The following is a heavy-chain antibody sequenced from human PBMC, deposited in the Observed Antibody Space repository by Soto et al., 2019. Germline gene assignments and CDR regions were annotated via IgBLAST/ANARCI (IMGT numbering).Heavy chain of an antibody. D-gene: IGHD6-25*01. J-gene: IGHJ4*02. CDR3: EKGSASGAPYYFDN. CDR1: GFTFSSYA. CDR2: ISGSGGST. V-gene: IGHV3-23*01. Sequence: GGSLRLSCAASGFTFSSYAMSWVRQAPGKGLEWISAISGSGGSTYHADSVKGRFTISRDNSKSTLYLQMNSLRAEDTAVYLCEKGSASGAPYYFDNWGQETLVNVSS.